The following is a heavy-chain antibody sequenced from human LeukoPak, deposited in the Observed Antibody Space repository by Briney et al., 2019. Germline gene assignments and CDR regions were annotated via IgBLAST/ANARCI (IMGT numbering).Heavy chain of an antibody. CDR3: AKDGGAYSSSAGWFDP. D-gene: IGHD6-6*01. J-gene: IGHJ5*02. Sequence: GGSLRHSCAASGFTFGEYAMHWVRQAPGKGLEWVLGISWNSGNIGYADSVKGRFTISRDNAKNSLYLQMNSLRAEDMALYYCAKDGGAYSSSAGWFDPWGQGTLVTVSS. CDR1: GFTFGEYA. CDR2: ISWNSGNI. V-gene: IGHV3-9*03.